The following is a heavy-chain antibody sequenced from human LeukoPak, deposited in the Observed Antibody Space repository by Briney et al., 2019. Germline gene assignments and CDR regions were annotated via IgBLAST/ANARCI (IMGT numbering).Heavy chain of an antibody. Sequence: GGSLRLSCAAPGFTFSSYAMSWVRQAPGKGLEWVSAISGSGGSTYYADSVKGRFTISRDNSKNTLYLQMNSLRAEDTAVYYCAKTGHKGGSYYGYYYYMDVWGKGTTVTVSS. CDR1: GFTFSSYA. J-gene: IGHJ6*03. CDR2: ISGSGGST. CDR3: AKTGHKGGSYYGYYYYMDV. D-gene: IGHD1-26*01. V-gene: IGHV3-23*01.